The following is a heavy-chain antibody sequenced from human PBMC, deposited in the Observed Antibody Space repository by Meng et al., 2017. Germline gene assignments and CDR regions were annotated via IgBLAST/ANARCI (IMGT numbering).Heavy chain of an antibody. Sequence: VPGQGLEWMGWINTNTGTPTYAQGFTGRFVFSLDTSVSTAYLQISSLKAEDTAVYYCARLNSSSWPYFDYWGQGTLSPSPQ. V-gene: IGHV7-4-1*02. D-gene: IGHD6-13*01. CDR3: ARLNSSSWPYFDY. CDR2: INTNTGTP. J-gene: IGHJ4*02.